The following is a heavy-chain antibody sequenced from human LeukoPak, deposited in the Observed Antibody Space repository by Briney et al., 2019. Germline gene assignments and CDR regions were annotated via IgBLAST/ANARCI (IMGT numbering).Heavy chain of an antibody. J-gene: IGHJ6*01. V-gene: IGHV3-74*01. Sequence: GGSLILSCAASGFTFSPYWVHWVRQLPGKGLVWVSHINSDGTTTSSADSVKGRFTISRDNARTPLYLQMNSLRAEDTALYYCARYSRHGLDVWGQGTTVTVSS. CDR3: ARYSRHGLDV. CDR1: GFTFSPYW. D-gene: IGHD2-21*01. CDR2: INSDGTTT.